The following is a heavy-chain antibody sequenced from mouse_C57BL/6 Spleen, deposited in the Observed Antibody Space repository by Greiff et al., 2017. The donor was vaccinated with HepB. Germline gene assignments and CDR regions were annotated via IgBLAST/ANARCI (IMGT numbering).Heavy chain of an antibody. CDR3: ARGYYDYAWFAY. D-gene: IGHD2-4*01. CDR2: ISSGSSTI. J-gene: IGHJ3*01. Sequence: EVKLMESGGGLVKPGGSLKLSCAASGFTFSDYGMHWVRQAPEKGLEWVAYISSGSSTIYYADTVKGRVTISRDNAKNTLFLQMTSLRSEDTAMYDCARGYYDYAWFAYWGQGTLVTVSA. CDR1: GFTFSDYG. V-gene: IGHV5-17*01.